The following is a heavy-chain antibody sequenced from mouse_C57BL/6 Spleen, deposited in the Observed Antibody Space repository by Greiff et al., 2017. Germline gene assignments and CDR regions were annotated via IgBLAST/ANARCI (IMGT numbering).Heavy chain of an antibody. CDR3: ARDYITTVVASFDY. V-gene: IGHV1-76*01. J-gene: IGHJ2*01. Sequence: QVQLQQSGAELVRPGASVKLSCKASGYTFTDYYINWVKPRPGQGLEWIARIYPGSGNTYYNEKFKGKATLTAEKSSSTAYMQLSSLTSEDSAVYFCARDYITTVVASFDYWGQGTTLTVSS. CDR1: GYTFTDYY. CDR2: IYPGSGNT. D-gene: IGHD1-1*01.